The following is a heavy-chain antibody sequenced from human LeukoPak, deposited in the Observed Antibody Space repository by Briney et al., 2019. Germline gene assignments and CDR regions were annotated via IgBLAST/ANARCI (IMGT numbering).Heavy chain of an antibody. D-gene: IGHD2-2*01. V-gene: IGHV1-8*03. Sequence: ASVKVSCKASGYTFNNYNINWVRQAPGQGLEWMGWMNPNSEKTGYAQKFQGRVTISRHTSMTTAYMELTSLRSEDTAVYFCARGLPAALDFDFWGQGTLVTVSS. CDR2: MNPNSEKT. J-gene: IGHJ4*02. CDR1: GYTFNNYN. CDR3: ARGLPAALDFDF.